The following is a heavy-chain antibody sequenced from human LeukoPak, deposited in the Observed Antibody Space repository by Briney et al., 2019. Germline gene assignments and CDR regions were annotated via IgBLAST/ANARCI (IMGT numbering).Heavy chain of an antibody. D-gene: IGHD3-9*01. CDR1: GFTFSSYA. CDR3: AKQDKDILTGYPSFFDY. CDR2: ISGSGGST. J-gene: IGHJ4*02. Sequence: GGSLRLSCAASGFTFSSYAMSWVRQAPGKGLEWVSAISGSGGSTYYADSVKGRFTISRDNSKNTLYLQMNSLRAEDTAVYYCAKQDKDILTGYPSFFDYWGQGTLVTVSS. V-gene: IGHV3-23*01.